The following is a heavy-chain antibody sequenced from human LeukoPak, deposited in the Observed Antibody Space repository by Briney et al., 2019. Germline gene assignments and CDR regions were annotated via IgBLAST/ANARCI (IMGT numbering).Heavy chain of an antibody. Sequence: SSHTLSLICTVSGGSISSGGYYGSSIRRHPGKGLEWIGYIYTSGSTYYNPALKSRVTISVDTSKNRFSLKLSSVAAADTAVYYFARVTGHDAFDMWGEGAMGTVSA. CDR1: GGSISSGGYY. CDR3: ARVTGHDAFDM. D-gene: IGHD7-27*01. J-gene: IGHJ3*02. CDR2: IYTSGST. V-gene: IGHV4-31*03.